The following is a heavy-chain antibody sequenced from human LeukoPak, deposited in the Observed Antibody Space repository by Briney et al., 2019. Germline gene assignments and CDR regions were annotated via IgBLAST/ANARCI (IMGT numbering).Heavy chain of an antibody. Sequence: EASVKVSCKASGGTFSSYGISWVRQAPGQGLEWMGWISAYNGNTNYAQKLQGRVTMTTDTSTSTAYMELRSLRSDDTAVYYCAREGVTIFGVVIEYYYYYMDVWGKGTTVTVSS. CDR2: ISAYNGNT. CDR3: AREGVTIFGVVIEYYYYYMDV. CDR1: GGTFSSYG. J-gene: IGHJ6*03. D-gene: IGHD3-3*01. V-gene: IGHV1-18*01.